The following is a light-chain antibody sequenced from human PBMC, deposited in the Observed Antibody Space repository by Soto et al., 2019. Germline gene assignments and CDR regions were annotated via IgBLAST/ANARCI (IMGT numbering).Light chain of an antibody. V-gene: IGKV1-39*01. CDR2: YVS. CDR1: QSVSKY. J-gene: IGKJ2*01. Sequence: DIPLTQSPSSLSASVGDTVTISCRTNQSVSKYMNWYQQKPGTAPKPLIYYVSSLQSGVPSRFSSSGSATDFTLTISSLQTEDFATYYCQQSYDLPRTFGQGTRLDIK. CDR3: QQSYDLPRT.